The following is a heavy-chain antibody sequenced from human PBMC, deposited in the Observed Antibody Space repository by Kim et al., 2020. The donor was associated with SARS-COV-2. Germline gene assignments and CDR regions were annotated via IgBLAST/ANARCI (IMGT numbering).Heavy chain of an antibody. Sequence: NYADPVKGRFTISRDDAKSTLYLQRNSLRAEDTAMYFCARGGLRAAFDIWGPGTMVTVSS. J-gene: IGHJ3*02. D-gene: IGHD3-16*01. V-gene: IGHV3-74*01. CDR3: ARGGLRAAFDI.